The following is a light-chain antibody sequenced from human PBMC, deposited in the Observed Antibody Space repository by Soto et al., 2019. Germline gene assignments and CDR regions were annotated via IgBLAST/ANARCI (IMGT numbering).Light chain of an antibody. CDR3: QQRHHWVRT. Sequence: EIVLTQSPATLSLSPGERATLSCRASESVSSYLAWYQQKPGQAPRLLIYDASIRAAGIPARFSGSGSETDFSLTISSLEREDCAVYYCQQRHHWVRTLGPGTKLEI. V-gene: IGKV3-11*01. CDR1: ESVSSY. CDR2: DAS. J-gene: IGKJ2*01.